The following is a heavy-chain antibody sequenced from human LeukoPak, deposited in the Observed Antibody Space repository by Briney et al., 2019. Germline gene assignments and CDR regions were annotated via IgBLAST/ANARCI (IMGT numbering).Heavy chain of an antibody. V-gene: IGHV3-74*01. Sequence: GGSLRLSCAASGLTFSRYWMNWVRQAPGKGLEWVSRVNSDGSTTTYADSVKGRFPISRDNAKNTLLLQMNSLIAEETAVYYCEGKAVADRGADYWGQGTLVTVSS. CDR2: VNSDGSTT. D-gene: IGHD6-19*01. J-gene: IGHJ4*02. CDR3: EGKAVADRGADY. CDR1: GLTFSRYW.